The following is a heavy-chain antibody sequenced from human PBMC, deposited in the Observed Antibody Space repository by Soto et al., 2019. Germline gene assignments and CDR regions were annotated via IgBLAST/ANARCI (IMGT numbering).Heavy chain of an antibody. CDR2: VSGGGIT. D-gene: IGHD3-16*01. CDR1: GFTFSSHD. J-gene: IGHJ4*02. V-gene: IGHV3-23*01. Sequence: EVQLLESGGGLVQPGGSLRLSCSASGFTFSSHDMIWVRQDPGKGLEWVSGVSGGGITSYADSEKGRFTISRDKSRNTLYLQMNSLRVEDTAVYYCVKGFWGDYWGQGTLVTVSS. CDR3: VKGFWGDY.